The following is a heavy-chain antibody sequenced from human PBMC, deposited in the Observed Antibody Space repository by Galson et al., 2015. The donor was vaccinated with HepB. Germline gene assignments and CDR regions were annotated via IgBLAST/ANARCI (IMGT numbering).Heavy chain of an antibody. Sequence: SVKVSCKASGGTFSSYAISWVRQAPGQGLEWMGWISAYNGNTNYAQKLQGRVTMTTDTSTSTAYMELRSLRSDDTAVYYCARSIAVAGIGWFDPWGQGTLVTVSS. V-gene: IGHV1-18*01. CDR3: ARSIAVAGIGWFDP. CDR2: ISAYNGNT. J-gene: IGHJ5*02. CDR1: GGTFSSYA. D-gene: IGHD6-19*01.